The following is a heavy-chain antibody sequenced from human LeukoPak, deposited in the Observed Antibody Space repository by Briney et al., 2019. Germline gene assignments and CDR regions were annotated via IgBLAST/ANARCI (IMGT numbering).Heavy chain of an antibody. CDR1: GFTVDSNY. D-gene: IGHD3-16*01. Sequence: GGSLRLSCAASGFTVDSNYLSWVRQAPGKGLEWVSTIYTGGNTYYAASVKGRFTISRDFSKNTVFLRMNSLRAEDTAMYYCARHGPSYYFDYWGQGTLVTVSS. CDR3: ARHGPSYYFDY. J-gene: IGHJ4*02. V-gene: IGHV3-53*01. CDR2: IYTGGNT.